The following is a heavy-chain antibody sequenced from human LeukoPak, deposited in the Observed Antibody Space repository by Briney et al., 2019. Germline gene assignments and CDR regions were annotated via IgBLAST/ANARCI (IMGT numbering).Heavy chain of an antibody. V-gene: IGHV4-38-2*02. CDR2: IHHSGST. J-gene: IGHJ5*02. CDR3: ARTSSPPGDWFDP. Sequence: SETLSLTCTVSGYSISSGYYWGWIRQPPGKGLEWIGSIHHSGSTYYNPSLKSRVTISVDTSKNQFSLKLSSVTAADTAVYYCARTSSPPGDWFDPWGQGTLVTVSS. CDR1: GYSISSGYY.